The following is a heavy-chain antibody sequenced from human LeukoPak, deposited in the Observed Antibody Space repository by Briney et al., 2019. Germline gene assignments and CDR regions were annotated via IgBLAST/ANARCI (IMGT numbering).Heavy chain of an antibody. D-gene: IGHD1-26*01. Sequence: GGSLRLSCAASGFTVTGNYMSWVRQAPGKGLEWVSVIYSGGSTFYADSVKGRFTISRDDSKNTLFLQMHSLRAEDTAVYYCARGAIFVGGVGAQDYWGQGTLVTVSS. CDR1: GFTVTGNY. CDR2: IYSGGST. J-gene: IGHJ4*02. V-gene: IGHV3-53*01. CDR3: ARGAIFVGGVGAQDY.